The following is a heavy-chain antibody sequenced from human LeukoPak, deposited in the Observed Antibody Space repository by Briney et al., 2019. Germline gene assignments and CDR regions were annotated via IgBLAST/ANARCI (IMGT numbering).Heavy chain of an antibody. V-gene: IGHV3-23*01. CDR1: GFTFSSCA. Sequence: GGSLRLSCAASGFTFSSCAMTWVRQSPGKGLEWVSSISGSGATTYYADSVKGRFTISRDNSNNTVYLQMNSLRAEDTAVYYCAKDQSRVGASDPFDYWGQGMQVGVSS. D-gene: IGHD1-26*01. J-gene: IGHJ4*02. CDR3: AKDQSRVGASDPFDY. CDR2: ISGSGATT.